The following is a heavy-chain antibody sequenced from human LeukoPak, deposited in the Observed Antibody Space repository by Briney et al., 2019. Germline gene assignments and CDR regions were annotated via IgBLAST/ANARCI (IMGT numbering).Heavy chain of an antibody. V-gene: IGHV3-30-3*01. J-gene: IGHJ4*02. CDR2: ISYDGSNK. CDR3: ARDGRNSGYDTGD. Sequence: GSLEPSFAAPGFHFSSYAMHRGRPAPGKGLEGVAVISYDGSNKYYADSVKGRFTISRDNSKNTLYLQMNSLRAEDTAVYYCARDGRNSGYDTGDWGQGTLVTVSS. D-gene: IGHD5-12*01. CDR1: GFHFSSYA.